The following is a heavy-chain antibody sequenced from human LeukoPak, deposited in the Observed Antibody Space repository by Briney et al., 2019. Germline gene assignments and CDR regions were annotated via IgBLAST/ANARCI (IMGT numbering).Heavy chain of an antibody. CDR1: RLTVNIND. CDR3: ARDYHDY. Sequence: GGSLRLSCAASRLTVNINDINWVRQAPGKGLEWVSIIHTGGTTYFADTVKGRFTISRDDSKNTLYLHMNSLRAEDTAVYYCARDYHDYWGQGTLVTVSS. CDR2: IHTGGTT. D-gene: IGHD2-2*01. V-gene: IGHV3-66*01. J-gene: IGHJ4*02.